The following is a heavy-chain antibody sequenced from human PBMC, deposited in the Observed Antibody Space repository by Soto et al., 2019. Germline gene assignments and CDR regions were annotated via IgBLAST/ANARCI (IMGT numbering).Heavy chain of an antibody. Sequence: PGGSLRLSCAASGFTFSNYGMHWVRQAPGKGLEWISSISGSGFKKYYADSVKGRFTISRDNSKSTVYLELNNLSAEDTAVYHCAKNQGVELVPLATVDWFDPWGQGSVITVSS. V-gene: IGHV3-23*01. CDR2: ISGSGFKK. D-gene: IGHD1-26*01. CDR3: AKNQGVELVPLATVDWFDP. J-gene: IGHJ5*02. CDR1: GFTFSNYG.